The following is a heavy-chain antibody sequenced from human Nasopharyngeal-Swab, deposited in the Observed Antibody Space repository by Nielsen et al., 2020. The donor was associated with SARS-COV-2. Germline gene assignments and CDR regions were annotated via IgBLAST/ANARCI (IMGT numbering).Heavy chain of an antibody. Sequence: GGSLRLSRAASGFTFSSYSMNWVRQAPGKGLEWVASISSSSSYIYYADSVKGRFTISRDNAKNSLYLQMNSLRAEDTAVYYCARDNYYGSGTLFDYWGQGTLVTVSS. J-gene: IGHJ4*02. CDR1: GFTFSSYS. V-gene: IGHV3-21*01. D-gene: IGHD3-10*01. CDR3: ARDNYYGSGTLFDY. CDR2: ISSSSSYI.